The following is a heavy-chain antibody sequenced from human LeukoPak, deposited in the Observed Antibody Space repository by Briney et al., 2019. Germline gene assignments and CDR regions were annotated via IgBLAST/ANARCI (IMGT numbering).Heavy chain of an antibody. D-gene: IGHD3-10*02. CDR1: GYTFTGYY. J-gene: IGHJ6*03. CDR3: ARELRAVFGSYYYYCMDV. Sequence: ASVKVSCKASGYTFTGYYMHWLRQAPGQGLEWMGWINPNSGGTNYAQKFQGRVTMTRDTSISTAYMELSRLRSDDTAVYYCARELRAVFGSYYYYCMDVWGKGTTVTVSS. V-gene: IGHV1-2*02. CDR2: INPNSGGT.